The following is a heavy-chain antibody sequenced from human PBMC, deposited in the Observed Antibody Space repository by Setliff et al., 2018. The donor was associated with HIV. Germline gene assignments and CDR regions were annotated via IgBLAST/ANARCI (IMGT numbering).Heavy chain of an antibody. CDR2: ISYDGSNK. V-gene: IGHV3-30*01. J-gene: IGHJ4*02. CDR1: GFTFSSYA. D-gene: IGHD3-16*01. CDR3: AKKALGSEYYLDY. Sequence: GGSLRLSCAASGFTFSSYAMHWVRQAPGKGLEWVAVISYDGSNKYYADSVKGRFTISRDNSKSTLYLQMNSLRAEDTAVYFCAKKALGSEYYLDYWGQGTLVTVSS.